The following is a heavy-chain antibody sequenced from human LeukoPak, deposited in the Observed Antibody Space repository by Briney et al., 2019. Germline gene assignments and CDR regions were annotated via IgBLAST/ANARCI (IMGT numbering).Heavy chain of an antibody. CDR2: MSPNSGNT. CDR3: ARTPPNWGADY. J-gene: IGHJ4*02. CDR1: GYTFTSYD. V-gene: IGHV1-8*01. D-gene: IGHD7-27*01. Sequence: EASVTVSCTASGYTFTSYDINWVRQATGQGLEWMGWMSPNSGNTGYAQKFQDRVTMTGDTSISTAYMELSSLRSEDTAVYYCARTPPNWGADYWGQGTLVTVSS.